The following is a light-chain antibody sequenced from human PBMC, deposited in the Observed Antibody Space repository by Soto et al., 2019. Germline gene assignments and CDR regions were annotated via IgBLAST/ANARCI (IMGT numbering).Light chain of an antibody. Sequence: QSALTQPPSVSGSPGQSVTISCTGTSSDVGAFNYVSWYQHLPGKVPKFLIYEVNKRPSGVPDRFSGSKSGNTASLTVSGLQPEDEAEYFCSSFVGGTSYVFGTGTKLTVL. CDR1: SSDVGAFNY. V-gene: IGLV2-8*01. J-gene: IGLJ1*01. CDR2: EVN. CDR3: SSFVGGTSYV.